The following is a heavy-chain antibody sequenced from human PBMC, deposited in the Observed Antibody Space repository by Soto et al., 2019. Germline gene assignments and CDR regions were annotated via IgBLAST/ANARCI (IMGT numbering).Heavy chain of an antibody. V-gene: IGHV3-30*18. CDR3: AKDLSGNSLTFGY. Sequence: QVQLVESGGGVVQPGRSLRLSCAASGFTFSSYGMHWVRQASGKGLEWVAVISYDGSDKYYADSVKGRFTISRDNSKNTLYLQMNSLRPEDTAVYYCAKDLSGNSLTFGYWGQGTLVTVSS. J-gene: IGHJ4*02. CDR1: GFTFSSYG. CDR2: ISYDGSDK. D-gene: IGHD3-3*01.